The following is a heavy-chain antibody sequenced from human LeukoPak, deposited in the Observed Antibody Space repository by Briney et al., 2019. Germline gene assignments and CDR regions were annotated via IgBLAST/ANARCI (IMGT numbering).Heavy chain of an antibody. CDR1: AGSISSSNYY. Sequence: PSETLSLTCTVSAGSISSSNYYWGWIRQPPGKGLEWIGSIYYSGSTYYNPSLKSRVTISVNTSKKQFSLKLSSVTAADTAVYYCARGRPDGSGCYYEFDPWGQGTLVTVSS. CDR2: IYYSGST. D-gene: IGHD3-10*01. CDR3: ARGRPDGSGCYYEFDP. V-gene: IGHV4-39*01. J-gene: IGHJ5*02.